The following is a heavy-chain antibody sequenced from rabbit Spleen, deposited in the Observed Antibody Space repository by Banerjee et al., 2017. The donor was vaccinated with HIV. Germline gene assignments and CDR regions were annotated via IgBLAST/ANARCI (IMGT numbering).Heavy chain of an antibody. J-gene: IGHJ3*01. V-gene: IGHV1S40*01. Sequence: QSLEESGGDRVKPGASLTLTCTASGFSFSNSYYMCWVRQAPGKGLECIACIYGGSSGSTYYASWAKGRFTISKASSTTVTLQMTSLTAADTATYFCARDTSGDALGDMDLWGPGTLVTVS. CDR3: ARDTSGDALGDMDL. CDR2: IYGGSSGST. CDR1: GFSFSNSYY. D-gene: IGHD6-1*01.